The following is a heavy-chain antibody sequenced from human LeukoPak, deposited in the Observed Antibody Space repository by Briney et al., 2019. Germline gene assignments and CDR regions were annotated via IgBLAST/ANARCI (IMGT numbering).Heavy chain of an antibody. J-gene: IGHJ6*03. CDR2: ISWSSNSV. V-gene: IGHV3-9*01. D-gene: IGHD3-10*01. CDR3: ARDSRSGSYSYYYMDV. CDR1: GLAFGDYV. Sequence: PTRSLRLSWVGAGLAFGDYVRRWVRQAPGKGLEWVSFISWSSNSVAYADSVRGRFTISRDNAKNSLYLQMNSLRAEDTALYYCARDSRSGSYSYYYMDVWGIGTTVTVSS.